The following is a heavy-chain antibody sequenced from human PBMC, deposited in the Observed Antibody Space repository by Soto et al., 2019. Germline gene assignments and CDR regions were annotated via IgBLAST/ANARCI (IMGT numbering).Heavy chain of an antibody. J-gene: IGHJ4*02. Sequence: ASVKVSCKASGYTFTSYGISWVRQAPGQGLEWMGWISAYNGNTNYAQKLQGRVTMTTDTSTSTAYMELRSLRSDDTAVYYCARDPGYCSSTSCYLECDYWGQGTLVTVSS. V-gene: IGHV1-18*01. CDR2: ISAYNGNT. CDR3: ARDPGYCSSTSCYLECDY. CDR1: GYTFTSYG. D-gene: IGHD2-2*01.